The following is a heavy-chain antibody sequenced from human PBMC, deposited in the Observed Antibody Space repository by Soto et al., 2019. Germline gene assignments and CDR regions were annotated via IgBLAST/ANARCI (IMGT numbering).Heavy chain of an antibody. J-gene: IGHJ3*02. V-gene: IGHV3-13*01. CDR3: AREALSGSGSRAFDI. D-gene: IGHD3-10*01. CDR2: IGTAGDT. CDR1: GFTFSSYD. Sequence: SGFTFSSYDMHWVRQATGKGLEWVSAIGTAGDTYYPGSVKGRFTISRENAKNSLYLQMNSLRAGDTAIYYCAREALSGSGSRAFDIWGQGTMVTV.